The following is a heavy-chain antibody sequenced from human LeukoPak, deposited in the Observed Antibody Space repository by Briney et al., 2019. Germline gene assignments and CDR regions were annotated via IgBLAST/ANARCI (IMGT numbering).Heavy chain of an antibody. CDR3: ARVGTMVRGRGMKYNWFDP. V-gene: IGHV1-69*05. J-gene: IGHJ5*02. CDR2: IIPIFGTA. Sequence: SVMVSCKASGGTFSSYAISWVRQAPGQGLEWMGGIIPIFGTANYAQKFQGRVTITTDESTSTAYMELSSLRSEDTAVYYCARVGTMVRGRGMKYNWFDPWGQGTLVTVSS. CDR1: GGTFSSYA. D-gene: IGHD3-10*01.